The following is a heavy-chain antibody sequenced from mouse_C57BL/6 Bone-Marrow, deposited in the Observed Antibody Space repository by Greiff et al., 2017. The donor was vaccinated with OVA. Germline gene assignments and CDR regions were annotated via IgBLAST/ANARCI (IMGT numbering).Heavy chain of an antibody. J-gene: IGHJ3*01. CDR2: ISYDGSN. CDR1: GYSITSGYY. D-gene: IGHD2-4*01. Sequence: EVKLEESGPGLVKPSQSLSLTCSVTGYSITSGYYWNWIRQFPGNKLEWMGYISYDGSNNYNPSLKNRISITRDTSKNQFFLKLNSVTTEDTATYYCARDDYDVTYWGQGTLVTVSA. V-gene: IGHV3-6*01. CDR3: ARDDYDVTY.